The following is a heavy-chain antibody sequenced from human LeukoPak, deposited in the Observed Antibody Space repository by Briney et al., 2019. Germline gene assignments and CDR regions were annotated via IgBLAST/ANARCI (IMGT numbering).Heavy chain of an antibody. CDR2: IKEDGTET. V-gene: IGHV3-7*03. CDR1: GFMFSSNW. Sequence: GGSLRLSCAASGFMFSSNWMSWVRLAPGKGLEWVANIKEDGTETYYVDSVKGRFTISRDNAKNSLYLQMNSLRVEDTAVYYCVKEGRSLQTYWGQGTLVTVSS. CDR3: VKEGRSLQTY. D-gene: IGHD5-24*01. J-gene: IGHJ4*02.